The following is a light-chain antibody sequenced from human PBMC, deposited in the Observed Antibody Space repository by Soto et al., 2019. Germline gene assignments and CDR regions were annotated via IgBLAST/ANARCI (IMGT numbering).Light chain of an antibody. CDR2: GAS. J-gene: IGKJ1*01. V-gene: IGKV3-20*01. CDR3: QQYGGSPPT. CDR1: QSVSSNY. Sequence: EIVLSQSLGTLSLSPGERATLSCRASQSVSSNYLAWYQRKPGQAPRLLIYGASSRATDIPNRFSGSGSGTDFTLTLTRLEPEDFAVYFCQQYGGSPPTFGQGTKVEIK.